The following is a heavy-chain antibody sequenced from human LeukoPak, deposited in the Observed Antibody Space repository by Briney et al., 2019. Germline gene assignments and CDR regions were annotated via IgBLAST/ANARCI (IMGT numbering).Heavy chain of an antibody. CDR3: AKDRRGSTSYSNNCFDP. D-gene: IGHD2-2*01. J-gene: IGHJ5*02. V-gene: IGHV3-30*18. CDR1: GFTFSGYG. CDR2: ISYDGSNQ. Sequence: GGSLRLSCAASGFTFSGYGMHWVRQAPGKELEWVAVISYDGSNQYYADSVKGRFTISRDNSKNTLSLQMNSLRAEDTAVYYCAKDRRGSTSYSNNCFDPWGQGTLVTVSS.